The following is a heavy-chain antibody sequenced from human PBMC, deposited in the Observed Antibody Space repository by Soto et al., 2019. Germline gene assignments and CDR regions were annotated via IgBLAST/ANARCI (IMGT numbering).Heavy chain of an antibody. Sequence: EVQLVESGGGLVQTGGSLRLSCAASGFTFTNYWMHWVRQAPGKGLVWVSRINTDESSTEYADSVKGRFTISRDNAKNTLYLQITSLGADATAVYYCTRVGYGSGKDFDYWGQGTLVTVSS. CDR2: INTDESST. CDR3: TRVGYGSGKDFDY. CDR1: GFTFTNYW. D-gene: IGHD3-10*01. J-gene: IGHJ4*02. V-gene: IGHV3-74*03.